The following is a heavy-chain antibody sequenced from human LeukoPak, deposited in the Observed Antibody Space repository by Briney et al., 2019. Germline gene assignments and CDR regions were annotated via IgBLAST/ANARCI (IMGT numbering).Heavy chain of an antibody. V-gene: IGHV3-21*01. CDR3: ARDRGFLTGPSGYDLDY. Sequence: GGSLRLSCAASGFTFSSYSMNWVRQAPGKGLEWVSSISSSSSYIYSADSVKGRFTISRDNAKNSLYLQMNSLRAEDTAVYYCARDRGFLTGPSGYDLDYWGQGTLATVSS. CDR2: ISSSSSYI. J-gene: IGHJ4*02. CDR1: GFTFSSYS. D-gene: IGHD5-12*01.